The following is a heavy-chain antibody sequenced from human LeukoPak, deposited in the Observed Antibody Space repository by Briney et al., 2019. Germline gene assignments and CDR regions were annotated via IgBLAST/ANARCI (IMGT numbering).Heavy chain of an antibody. Sequence: SETLSLTCTVSGDSISSYYWSWIRQFPGKGLEWIGYIYYSGNTYYNPSLKSRVTISVESSKNQFSLKLSSVTAADTAVYYCARGRFDGDETGFDYWGQGTLVTVSS. CDR2: IYYSGNT. CDR3: ARGRFDGDETGFDY. D-gene: IGHD1-1*01. J-gene: IGHJ4*02. CDR1: GDSISSYY. V-gene: IGHV4-59*01.